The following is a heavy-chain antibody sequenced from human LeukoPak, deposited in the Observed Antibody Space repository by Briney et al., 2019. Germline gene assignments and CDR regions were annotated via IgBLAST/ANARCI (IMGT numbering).Heavy chain of an antibody. CDR1: GYTFTGYY. V-gene: IGHV1-2*04. CDR3: AREGWNDYGVRGAFDI. J-gene: IGHJ3*02. CDR2: INPNSGST. D-gene: IGHD4-17*01. Sequence: ASVKVSCKASGYTFTGYYMHWVRQAPGQGLEWMGWINPNSGSTNYAQKFQGWVTMTRDTSISTAYMELSRLRSDDTAVYYCAREGWNDYGVRGAFDIWGQGTMVTVSS.